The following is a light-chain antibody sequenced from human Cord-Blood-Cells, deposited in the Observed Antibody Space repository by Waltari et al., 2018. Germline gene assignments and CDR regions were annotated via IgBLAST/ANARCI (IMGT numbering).Light chain of an antibody. V-gene: IGLV2-14*01. CDR2: EVS. CDR1: SSYVGGYNY. Sequence: QSALTQPPSASGSPGQSVTISCTGTSSYVGGYNYVSWYQQHPGKAPKLMIYEVSNRPSGVSNRFSGSKSGNTASLTISGLQAEDEADYYCSSYTSSSTVVFGGGTKLTVL. J-gene: IGLJ2*01. CDR3: SSYTSSSTVV.